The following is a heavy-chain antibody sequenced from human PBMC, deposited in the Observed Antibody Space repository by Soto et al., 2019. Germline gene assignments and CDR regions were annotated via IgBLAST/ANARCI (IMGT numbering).Heavy chain of an antibody. J-gene: IGHJ4*02. CDR3: ARGHSGSYPYYFDY. D-gene: IGHD1-26*01. Sequence: ASVKVSCKASGYTFTGYYMHWVRQAPGQGLEWMGWINPNSGGTNYAQKFQGWVTMTRDTSISTAYMELSRLRSDDTAVYYCARGHSGSYPYYFDYWGQGTLVTVSS. CDR1: GYTFTGYY. CDR2: INPNSGGT. V-gene: IGHV1-2*04.